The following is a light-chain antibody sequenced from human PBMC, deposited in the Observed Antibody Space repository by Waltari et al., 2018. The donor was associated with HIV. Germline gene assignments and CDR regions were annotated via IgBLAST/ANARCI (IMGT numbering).Light chain of an antibody. V-gene: IGKV4-1*01. J-gene: IGKJ3*01. CDR2: WAS. CDR3: QQYYTTPRS. CDR1: QSVLFSSNNKNY. Sequence: EIVMNQSPDSLAVSLGERATINCKYSQSVLFSSNNKNYLAWYLQKPVQPPKLLIYWASTRESGVPDRFSGSGSGTDFTLTISSLQAEDVAVYYCQQYYTTPRSFGPGTKVDIK.